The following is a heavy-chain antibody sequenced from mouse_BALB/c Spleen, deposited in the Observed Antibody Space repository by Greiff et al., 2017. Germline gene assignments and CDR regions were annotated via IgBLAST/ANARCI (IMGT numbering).Heavy chain of an antibody. J-gene: IGHJ2*01. CDR2: ISYSGST. D-gene: IGHD2-4*01. V-gene: IGHV3-8*02. CDR3: ARYRADYDGDFDY. Sequence: VQLQQSGPGLVKPSQSLSLTCSVTGYSITSGYWNWIRKFPGNKLEYMGYISYSGSTYYNPSLKSRISITRDTSKNQYYLQLNSVTTEDTATYYCARYRADYDGDFDYWGQGTTLTVSS. CDR1: GYSITSGY.